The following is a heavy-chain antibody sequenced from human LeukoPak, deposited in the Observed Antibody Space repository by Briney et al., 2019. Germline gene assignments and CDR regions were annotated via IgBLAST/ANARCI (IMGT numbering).Heavy chain of an antibody. CDR1: GGSISSYY. D-gene: IGHD6-13*01. Sequence: PSETLSLTCTVSGGSISSYYWSWIRQPPGKGLEWIGYIYYSGSTNYNPSLKSRVTISVDTSKNQFSLKLSSVTAADTAVYYCARGVAAAGTRYFDYWGQGTLVTVSS. CDR2: IYYSGST. V-gene: IGHV4-59*12. CDR3: ARGVAAAGTRYFDY. J-gene: IGHJ4*02.